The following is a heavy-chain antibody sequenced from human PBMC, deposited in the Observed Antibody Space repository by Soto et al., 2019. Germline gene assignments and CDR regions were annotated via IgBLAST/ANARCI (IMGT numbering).Heavy chain of an antibody. CDR1: GFTFSSYG. V-gene: IGHV3-33*01. Sequence: GGSLRLSCAASGFTFSSYGMHWVRQAPGKGLEWVAVIWYDGSNKYYADSVKGRFTISRDNSKNTLYLQMNSLRAEDTAVYYCARDQISCSSTSCANHFDYWGQGTLVTVSS. CDR3: ARDQISCSSTSCANHFDY. J-gene: IGHJ4*02. CDR2: IWYDGSNK. D-gene: IGHD2-2*01.